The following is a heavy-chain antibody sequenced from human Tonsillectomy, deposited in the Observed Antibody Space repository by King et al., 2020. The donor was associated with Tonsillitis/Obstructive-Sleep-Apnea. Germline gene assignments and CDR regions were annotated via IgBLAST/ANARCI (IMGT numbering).Heavy chain of an antibody. Sequence: VQLVESGGGLVKPGGSLRLSCAASGFTFSSYSMNWVRQAPGKGLEWVSSISSSSSYIYYADSVKGRFTISRDNAKNSLYLQMNSLRAEDTAVYYCARDQTGTAGGLIYYRGLWGKGTPV. CDR1: GFTFSSYS. D-gene: IGHD1-14*01. V-gene: IGHV3-21*01. J-gene: IGHJ6*03. CDR2: ISSSSSYI. CDR3: ARDQTGTAGGLIYYRGL.